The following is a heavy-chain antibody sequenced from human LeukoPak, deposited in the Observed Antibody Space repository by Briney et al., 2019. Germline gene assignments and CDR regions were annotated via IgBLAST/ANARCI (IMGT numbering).Heavy chain of an antibody. CDR3: ARDNADAFDV. J-gene: IGHJ3*01. Sequence: ASVKVSCKASGYIFTDFLMNWVRQAPGQGLEWMGWINPKRGGTKYAQRFQGRVTMTRDTSGNTAYMELRTLTSDDTAVYFCARDNADAFDVWGQGTLVTVS. D-gene: IGHD2-2*01. CDR1: GYIFTDFL. V-gene: IGHV1-2*02. CDR2: INPKRGGT.